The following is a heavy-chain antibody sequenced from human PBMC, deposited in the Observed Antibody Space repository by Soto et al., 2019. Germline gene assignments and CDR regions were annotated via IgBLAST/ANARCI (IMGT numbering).Heavy chain of an antibody. V-gene: IGHV1-69*13. CDR1: GGTFSSYA. CDR2: IIPIFGTA. Sequence: SVKVSCKASGGTFSSYAISWVRQAPGQGLEWMGGIIPIFGTANYAQKFQGRVTITADESTSTAYMELSSLRSEDTAVYYCARSITGSGDAFDIWGQGTMVTVSS. D-gene: IGHD2-21*01. J-gene: IGHJ3*02. CDR3: ARSITGSGDAFDI.